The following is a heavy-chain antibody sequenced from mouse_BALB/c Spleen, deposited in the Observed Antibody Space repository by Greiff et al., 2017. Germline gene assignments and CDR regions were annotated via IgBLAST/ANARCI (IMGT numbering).Heavy chain of an antibody. CDR3: AREGAYDYDWFAY. V-gene: IGHV1-7*01. Sequence: QVQLQQSGPELVKPGASVKVSCKASGYTFTSYWMHWVKQRPGQGLEWIGYINPSTGYTEYNQKFKDKATLTADKSSSTAYMQLSSLTSEDSAVYYCAREGAYDYDWFAYWGQGTLVTVSA. CDR2: INPSTGYT. CDR1: GYTFTSYW. D-gene: IGHD2-4*01. J-gene: IGHJ3*01.